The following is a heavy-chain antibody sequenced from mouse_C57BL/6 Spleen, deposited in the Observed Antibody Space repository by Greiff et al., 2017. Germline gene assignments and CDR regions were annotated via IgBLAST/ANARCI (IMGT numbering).Heavy chain of an antibody. CDR3: ARRDGYIDV. CDR2: ISSCSSTI. Sequence: EVMLVESGGGLVKPGGSLKLSCAASGFTFSDYGLHWVRQAPEKGLVWVAYISSCSSTIYYADSVKGRFTISRDNAKNTLCLQMTSLRSEDTAMYYCARRDGYIDVWGTGTSVTVSS. V-gene: IGHV5-17*01. J-gene: IGHJ1*03. CDR1: GFTFSDYG.